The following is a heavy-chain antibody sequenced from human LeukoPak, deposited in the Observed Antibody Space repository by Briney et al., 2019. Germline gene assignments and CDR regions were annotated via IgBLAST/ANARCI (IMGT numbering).Heavy chain of an antibody. CDR3: ANSPGGYYAN. V-gene: IGHV3-74*01. D-gene: IGHD1-26*01. J-gene: IGHJ4*02. Sequence: GGSLRLSCAASGFTLSSYWMHWVRQDPGKGLVWVSRINSDGSSTSYADSVKGRFTISRDNAKNTLYLQMNSLRAEDTAVYYCANSPGGYYANWGQGTLVTVSS. CDR1: GFTLSSYW. CDR2: INSDGSST.